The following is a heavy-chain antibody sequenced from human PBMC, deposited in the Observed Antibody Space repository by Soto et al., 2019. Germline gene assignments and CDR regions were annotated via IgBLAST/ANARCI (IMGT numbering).Heavy chain of an antibody. V-gene: IGHV3-23*01. CDR2: ISGSGGST. D-gene: IGHD4-17*01. CDR3: AKDAATVTSYYYYMDV. Sequence: GGSLRLSCAASGFTFSSYAMSWVRQAPGKGLEWVSAISGSGGSTYYADSGKGRFTISRDNSKNTLYLQMNSLRAEDTAIYYCAKDAATVTSYYYYMDVWGKGTTVTVSS. CDR1: GFTFSSYA. J-gene: IGHJ6*03.